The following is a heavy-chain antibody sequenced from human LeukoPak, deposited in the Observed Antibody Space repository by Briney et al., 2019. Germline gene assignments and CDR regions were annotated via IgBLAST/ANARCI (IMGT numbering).Heavy chain of an antibody. CDR3: ARESYYGSGSSDY. Sequence: SETLSLTCSVSGGSVSSGSYYWSWIRQPPGTGLEWMGYIYYSGGTNYNPSFKSRVTISVDTSKNQFSLKLSSVTAADTAVYYCARESYYGSGSSDYWGQGTLVTVSS. CDR1: GGSVSSGSYY. V-gene: IGHV4-61*01. D-gene: IGHD3-10*01. J-gene: IGHJ4*02. CDR2: IYYSGGT.